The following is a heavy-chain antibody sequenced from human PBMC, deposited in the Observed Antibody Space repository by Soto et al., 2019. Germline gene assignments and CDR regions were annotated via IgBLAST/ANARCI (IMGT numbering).Heavy chain of an antibody. Sequence: SETLSLTCTVSGGSISSSSYYWGWIRQPPGKGLEWIGSIYYSGSTYYNPSLKSRVTISVDTSKNQFSLKLSSVTAADTAVYYCARHRHTYVGDYVGNWFDPWGQGTLVTVSS. CDR3: ARHRHTYVGDYVGNWFDP. J-gene: IGHJ5*02. CDR1: GGSISSSSYY. CDR2: IYYSGST. V-gene: IGHV4-39*01. D-gene: IGHD4-17*01.